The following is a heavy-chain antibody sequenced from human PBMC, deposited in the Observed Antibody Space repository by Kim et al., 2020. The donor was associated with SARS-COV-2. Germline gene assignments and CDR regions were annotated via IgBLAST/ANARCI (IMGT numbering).Heavy chain of an antibody. D-gene: IGHD2-15*01. CDR3: GRHSWSGYDY. CDR2: INYSGST. V-gene: IGHV4-39*01. J-gene: IGHJ4*02. CDR1: GGSFGGGDFY. Sequence: SETLSLTCTVSGGSFGGGDFYWGWVRQSPGEGLEWIGSINYSGSTFYNPSHKSRVTVSLDTSKNQFSLKLSSMTAADAAVYYCGRHSWSGYDYWGQGTLVTVSS.